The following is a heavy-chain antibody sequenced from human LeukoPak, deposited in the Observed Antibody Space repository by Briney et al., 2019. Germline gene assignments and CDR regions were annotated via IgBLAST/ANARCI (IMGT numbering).Heavy chain of an antibody. CDR3: ARDRCLGHDY. Sequence: SETLSLTCTVSGRSISSYYWSWIRQPPGKGLEWIGYIYYSGSTNYNPSLKSRVTISVDTSKNQFSLKLSSVTAADTAVYYCARDRCLGHDYWGQGTLVTVSS. CDR1: GRSISSYY. D-gene: IGHD3-3*01. CDR2: IYYSGST. J-gene: IGHJ4*02. V-gene: IGHV4-59*01.